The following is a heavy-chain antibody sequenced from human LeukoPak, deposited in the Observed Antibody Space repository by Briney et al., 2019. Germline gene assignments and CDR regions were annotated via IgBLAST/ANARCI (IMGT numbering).Heavy chain of an antibody. CDR2: ISSSSSVI. CDR3: ASPQYTYGDPPRY. D-gene: IGHD3-16*01. V-gene: IGHV3-48*01. CDR1: GFTFNSYS. Sequence: PGGSLRLSCAASGFTFNSYSMSWVRQAPGKGLEWVSYISSSSSVISYGDSVRGRFTISRDNAKKSVYLQMNSLRAEDTAVYYCASPQYTYGDPPRYWGQGTLVTVPS. J-gene: IGHJ4*02.